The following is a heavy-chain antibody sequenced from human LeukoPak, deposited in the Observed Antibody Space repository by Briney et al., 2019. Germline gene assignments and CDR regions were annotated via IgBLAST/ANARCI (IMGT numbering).Heavy chain of an antibody. Sequence: GGSLRLSCAASGFTFSSYEMNWVRQAPGKGLEWVSYVSKSGDSIYYADSVKGRFTISRDNAKNSLYLQMNSLRAEDTAVYYCARDSRYNTRYYYGMDVWGQGTTVTVSS. CDR1: GFTFSSYE. V-gene: IGHV3-48*03. J-gene: IGHJ6*02. CDR3: ARDSRYNTRYYYGMDV. D-gene: IGHD3-3*01. CDR2: VSKSGDSI.